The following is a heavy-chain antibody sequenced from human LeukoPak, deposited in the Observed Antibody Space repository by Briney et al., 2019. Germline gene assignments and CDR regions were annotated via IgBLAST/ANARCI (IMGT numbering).Heavy chain of an antibody. CDR3: AKSNGFITMVRGVMGPFDP. CDR2: ISYDGSNK. J-gene: IGHJ5*02. D-gene: IGHD3-10*01. Sequence: PGGSLRLSCAAPGFTFSSYGMHWVRQAPGKGLEWVAVISYDGSNKYYADSVKGRFTISRDNSKNTLYLQMNSLRAEDTAVYYCAKSNGFITMVRGVMGPFDPWGQGTLVTVSS. CDR1: GFTFSSYG. V-gene: IGHV3-30*18.